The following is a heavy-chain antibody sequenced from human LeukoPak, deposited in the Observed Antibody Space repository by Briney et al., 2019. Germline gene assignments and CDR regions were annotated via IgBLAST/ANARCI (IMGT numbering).Heavy chain of an antibody. CDR1: GFSFINYA. D-gene: IGHD3-10*01. J-gene: IGHJ4*02. Sequence: GGTLRLSCAASGFSFINYAMSWVRQAPGKGLEWVSAIGGSGTRTYNADSVKGRFTISRDNSKNTLYLQMDSLRAEDTAVYYCAKDRGSTWFGGFDYWGQGTLVTVSS. CDR2: IGGSGTRT. V-gene: IGHV3-23*01. CDR3: AKDRGSTWFGGFDY.